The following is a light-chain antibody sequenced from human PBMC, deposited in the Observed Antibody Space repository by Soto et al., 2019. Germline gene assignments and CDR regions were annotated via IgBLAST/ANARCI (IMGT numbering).Light chain of an antibody. CDR1: SSNIGKNS. CDR3: GAWDSSLGGV. J-gene: IGLJ1*01. Sequence: QSVLTQPPSLSAAPGQKVTISCSGNSSNIGKNSVSWYQHLSGTAPKLLIFDDNKRPSGIPDRFSGSKSGTSATLGIAGLQTGDEADYYCGAWDSSLGGVFGGGTKLTVL. V-gene: IGLV1-51*01. CDR2: DDN.